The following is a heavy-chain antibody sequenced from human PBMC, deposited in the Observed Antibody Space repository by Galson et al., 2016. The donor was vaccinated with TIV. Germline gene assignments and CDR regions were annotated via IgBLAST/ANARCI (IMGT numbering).Heavy chain of an antibody. V-gene: IGHV3-30*03. J-gene: IGHJ5*02. CDR2: ISFDGSNK. Sequence: SLRLSCAASGFTFSSYGMHWVRQAPGKGLEWVAVISFDGSNKYYAESVKGRFTISRDTSKNTLYLQMNSLRAEDTAVYYCATAPSGSYYNGWFDPWGQGTLVTVSS. D-gene: IGHD3-10*01. CDR1: GFTFSSYG. CDR3: ATAPSGSYYNGWFDP.